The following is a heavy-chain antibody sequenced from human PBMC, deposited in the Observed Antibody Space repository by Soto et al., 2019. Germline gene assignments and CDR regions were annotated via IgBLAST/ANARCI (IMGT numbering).Heavy chain of an antibody. CDR3: ARAAMGGSSWPFDY. Sequence: QVQLQESGPGLVKPSGTLSLTCAVSGGSISSSNWWSWVRQPPGKGLEWIGEIYHSGSTNYNPSLKSRVTTXVXKXXNQFSLKLSSVTAADTAVYYCARAAMGGSSWPFDYWGQGTLVTVSS. J-gene: IGHJ4*02. CDR2: IYHSGST. CDR1: GGSISSSNW. V-gene: IGHV4-4*02. D-gene: IGHD6-13*01.